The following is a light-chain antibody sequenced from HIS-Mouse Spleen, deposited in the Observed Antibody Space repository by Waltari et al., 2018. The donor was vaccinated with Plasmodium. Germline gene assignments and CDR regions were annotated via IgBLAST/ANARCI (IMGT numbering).Light chain of an antibody. Sequence: SALTQPRPVSGSPGHSVTISSTGTSSDAGCYKYVSWYQQHPGNAPNLMIYEGSKRPSGVSNRFSGSKSGNTASLTIAGLQAEDEADYYCCSYAGSSTFVFGGGTKLTVL. CDR1: SSDAGCYKY. CDR2: EGS. J-gene: IGLJ3*02. CDR3: CSYAGSSTFV. V-gene: IGLV2-23*03.